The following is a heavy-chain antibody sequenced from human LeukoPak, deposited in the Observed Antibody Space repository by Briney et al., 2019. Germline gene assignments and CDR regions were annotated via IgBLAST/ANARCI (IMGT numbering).Heavy chain of an antibody. Sequence: GGSLRLSCAASGFTFSSYAMHWVRQAPGKGLEYVSAISSNGGSTYYANSVKGRFTISRDNSKNTLYLQMGSLRAEDMAVYYCARSGGNSHYYYYMDVWGKGTTVTISS. D-gene: IGHD4-23*01. V-gene: IGHV3-64*01. CDR3: ARSGGNSHYYYYMDV. CDR1: GFTFSSYA. J-gene: IGHJ6*03. CDR2: ISSNGGST.